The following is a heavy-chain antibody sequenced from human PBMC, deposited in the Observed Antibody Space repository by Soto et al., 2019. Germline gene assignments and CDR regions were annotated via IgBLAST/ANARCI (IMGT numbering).Heavy chain of an antibody. CDR3: AKMRVVAAAAPSDY. CDR2: ISGSGGST. D-gene: IGHD6-13*01. Sequence: GGSLRLSCAASGFTFSSYAMSWVRQAPGKGLEWVSAISGSGGSTYYADSVKGRFTISRGNSKNTLYLQMNSLRAEDTAVYYCAKMRVVAAAAPSDYWGQGTLVTVSS. J-gene: IGHJ4*02. CDR1: GFTFSSYA. V-gene: IGHV3-23*01.